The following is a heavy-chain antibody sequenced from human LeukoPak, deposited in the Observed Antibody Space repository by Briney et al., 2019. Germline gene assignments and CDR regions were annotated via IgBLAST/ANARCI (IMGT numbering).Heavy chain of an antibody. CDR2: INHSGRT. J-gene: IGHJ6*04. Sequence: SETLTLTCAAYGCSFSGYYWSWIRQPPGKGLEWIGDINHSGRTNYNPSLKSRLTISGDTPKNQFYLQLRSVTAADTAVYYCARHIKGGVVPTTWPPRTYGMDVWRKGTTVTVSS. CDR1: GCSFSGYY. CDR3: ARHIKGGVVPTTWPPRTYGMDV. D-gene: IGHD3-16*01. V-gene: IGHV4-34*01.